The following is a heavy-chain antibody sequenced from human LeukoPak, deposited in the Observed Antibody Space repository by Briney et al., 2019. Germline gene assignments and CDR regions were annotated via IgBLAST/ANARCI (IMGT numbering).Heavy chain of an antibody. CDR3: ARDLEEIRGGLYYYYYYGMDV. CDR2: ISYDGSNK. J-gene: IGHJ6*02. D-gene: IGHD3-10*01. V-gene: IGHV3-30-3*01. CDR1: GFTFSSYA. Sequence: PGRSLRLSCAASGFTFSSYAMHWVRQAPGKGLEWVAVISYDGSNKYYADSVKGRFTISRDNSKNTLYLQMNSLRAEDTAVYYCARDLEEIRGGLYYYYYYGMDVWGQGTTVTVSS.